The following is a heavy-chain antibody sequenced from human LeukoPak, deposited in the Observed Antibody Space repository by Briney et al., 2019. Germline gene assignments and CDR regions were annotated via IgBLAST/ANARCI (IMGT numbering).Heavy chain of an antibody. J-gene: IGHJ4*02. CDR1: GFTFSSYS. Sequence: GGSLRLSCAASGFTFSSYSMNWVRQAPGKGLEWVSYISSLSGTIYYADSVKGRFIISRDNAQNSLFLQMNSLRVEDTAVYYCVRDQGGAVSYWGQGTLVTVPS. V-gene: IGHV3-48*01. CDR2: ISSLSGTI. CDR3: VRDQGGAVSY. D-gene: IGHD3-16*01.